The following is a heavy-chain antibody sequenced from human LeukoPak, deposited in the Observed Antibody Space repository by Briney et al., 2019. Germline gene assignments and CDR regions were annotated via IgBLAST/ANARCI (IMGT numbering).Heavy chain of an antibody. Sequence: PGGSLRLSCAASGFTFSDYYMSWIRQAPGKRLEWVSYISSSGSTIYYADSVKGRFTISRDNAKNSLYLQMNSLRAEDTAVYYCARHRYDFWSGLYLWGQGTLVTVSS. J-gene: IGHJ4*02. CDR2: ISSSGSTI. CDR1: GFTFSDYY. V-gene: IGHV3-11*01. CDR3: ARHRYDFWSGLYL. D-gene: IGHD3-3*01.